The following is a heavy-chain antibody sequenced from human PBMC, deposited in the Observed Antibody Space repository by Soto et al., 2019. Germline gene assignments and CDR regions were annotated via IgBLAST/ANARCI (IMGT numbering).Heavy chain of an antibody. V-gene: IGHV4-31*03. D-gene: IGHD1-1*01. CDR2: IYYTGHT. CDR1: GVSINSGGYY. J-gene: IGHJ3*02. CDR3: ARGSQLERDALDI. Sequence: QVQLQESGPGLVKPSQTLSLTCSVSGVSINSGGYYWSWLRHHPGKGLEWIGYIYYTGHTFYNASLKSRVAMSLDTSENQFPLKLSSVTAADTAVYYCARGSQLERDALDIWGQGTMVTVSS.